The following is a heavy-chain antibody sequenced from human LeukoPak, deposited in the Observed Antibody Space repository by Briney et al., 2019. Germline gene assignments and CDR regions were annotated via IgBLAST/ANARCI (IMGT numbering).Heavy chain of an antibody. V-gene: IGHV4-59*01. D-gene: IGHD2-15*01. CDR2: IYYIGST. CDR3: ARSAHYCSGGSCYSPDF. CDR1: GGSISSYY. J-gene: IGHJ4*02. Sequence: SETLSLTCTVSGGSISSYYWSWLRQPPGKGLEWIGYIYYIGSTNSNPSLKSRVTISVDTSKNQFSLKLSSVTAADTAVYYCARSAHYCSGGSCYSPDFWGQGTLVTVSS.